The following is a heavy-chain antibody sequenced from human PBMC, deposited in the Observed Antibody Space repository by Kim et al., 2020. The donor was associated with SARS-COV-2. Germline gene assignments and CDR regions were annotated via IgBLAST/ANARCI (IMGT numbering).Heavy chain of an antibody. V-gene: IGHV1-2*02. J-gene: IGHJ5*02. CDR1: GYTFTGYY. CDR3: ARDLRPVTSGCSSDP. Sequence: ASVKVSCKASGYTFTGYYIQWVRQAPGQGLEWMGWISPVSGGTNYAQKFQGRVTMTRDTSITTAYMELSSLRSDDTAVYYCARDLRPVTSGCSSDPWGQG. D-gene: IGHD5-12*01. CDR2: ISPVSGGT.